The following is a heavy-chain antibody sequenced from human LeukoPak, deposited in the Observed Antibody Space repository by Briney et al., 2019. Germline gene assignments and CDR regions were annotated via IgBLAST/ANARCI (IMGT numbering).Heavy chain of an antibody. Sequence: GGSLRLSCAASGFTFSGYAMSWVRHAPGKGLEWVSAISGSGGSTYYADSVKGRFTISRDNSKNTLYLQMNSLRAEDTAVYYCAKVRSVVPAATYYFDYWGQGTLVTVSS. V-gene: IGHV3-23*01. CDR2: ISGSGGST. D-gene: IGHD2-2*01. J-gene: IGHJ4*02. CDR3: AKVRSVVPAATYYFDY. CDR1: GFTFSGYA.